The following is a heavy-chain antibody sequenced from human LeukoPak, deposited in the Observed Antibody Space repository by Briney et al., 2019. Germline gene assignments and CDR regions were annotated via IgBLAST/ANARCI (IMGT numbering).Heavy chain of an antibody. D-gene: IGHD2/OR15-2a*01. CDR2: IYYSGST. CDR3: ARFSIYYGMDV. J-gene: IGHJ6*02. Sequence: SETLSLTCTVSGDSINSLDLWSWIRQPPGKGLEWIGYIYYSGSTNYNPSLKSRVTISVDTSKNQFSLKLSSVTAADTAVYYCARFSIYYGMDVWGQGTTVTVSS. V-gene: IGHV4-59*11. CDR1: GDSINSLDL.